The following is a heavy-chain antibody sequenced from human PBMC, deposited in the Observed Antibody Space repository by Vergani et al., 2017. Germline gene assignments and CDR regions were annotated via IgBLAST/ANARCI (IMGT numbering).Heavy chain of an antibody. D-gene: IGHD2-2*02. CDR2: IIPIFGTA. CDR1: GGTFSSYA. CDR3: ARETLPCSSTSCYRASDAFDI. Sequence: QVQLVQSGAEVKKPGSSVKVSFKASGGTFSSYAISWVRQAPGQGLEWMGGIIPIFGTANYAQKFQGRVTITADESTSTAYMELSSLRSEDTAVYYCARETLPCSSTSCYRASDAFDIWGQGTMVTVSS. J-gene: IGHJ3*02. V-gene: IGHV1-69*01.